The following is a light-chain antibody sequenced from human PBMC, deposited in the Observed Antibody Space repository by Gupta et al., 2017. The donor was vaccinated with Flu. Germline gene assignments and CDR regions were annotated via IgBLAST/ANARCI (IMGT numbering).Light chain of an antibody. CDR1: QDISNY. CDR3: QQYYTLRT. V-gene: IGKV1-33*01. J-gene: IGKJ2*01. Sequence: SPSYLSASVGDRVTITCQASQDISNYLNWYQQKPGKAPKLLIYDASNGETGVPSRFSGSGYGTDFTFTSSSLQPEDIATYYCQQYYTLRTFGQGTKLEIK. CDR2: DAS.